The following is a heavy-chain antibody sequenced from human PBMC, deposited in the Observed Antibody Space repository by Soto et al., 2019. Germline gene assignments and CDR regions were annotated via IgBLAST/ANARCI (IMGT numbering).Heavy chain of an antibody. CDR2: ISAYNGNT. D-gene: IGHD3-9*01. J-gene: IGHJ6*02. CDR1: GYTFTSYV. CDR3: ARDPTYYDILTGPSHYYYYGMDV. V-gene: IGHV1-18*01. Sequence: ASVKVSCKASGYTFTSYVISWVRQAPGRGLEWMGWISAYNGNTNYAQKLQGRVTMTTDTSTSTAYMELRSLRSDDTAVYYCARDPTYYDILTGPSHYYYYGMDVWGQGTTVTVSS.